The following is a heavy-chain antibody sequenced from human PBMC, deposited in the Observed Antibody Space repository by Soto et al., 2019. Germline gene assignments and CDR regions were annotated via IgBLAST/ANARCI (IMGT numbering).Heavy chain of an antibody. J-gene: IGHJ4*02. V-gene: IGHV1-8*01. CDR2: MNPSSGNT. Sequence: ASVKVSCKASGYTFTNYDINWVRQATGQGLEWMGWMNPSSGNTGYVQKFQGRVTMTRNTSTSTAYMELTRLTSDDTAVYYCARTRLCGGDCYSAYYFDFWGQGALVTSPQ. CDR3: ARTRLCGGDCYSAYYFDF. D-gene: IGHD2-21*02. CDR1: GYTFTNYD.